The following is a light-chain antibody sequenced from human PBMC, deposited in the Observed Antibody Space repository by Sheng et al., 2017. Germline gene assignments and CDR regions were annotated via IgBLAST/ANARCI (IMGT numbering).Light chain of an antibody. Sequence: DIQMTQSPSSLSASVGDRVTITCRASQSISNYLSWYQQKPGKAPNLLIYTASSLQSGVPSRFSGSGSGTDFTLTISSLQPEDFATYYCQQSYSTPITFGQGTRLEIK. CDR2: TAS. CDR1: QSISNY. CDR3: QQSYSTPIT. J-gene: IGKJ5*01. V-gene: IGKV1-39*01.